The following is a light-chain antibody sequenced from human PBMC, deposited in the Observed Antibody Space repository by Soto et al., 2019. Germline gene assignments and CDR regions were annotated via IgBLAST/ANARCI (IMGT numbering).Light chain of an antibody. Sequence: EILMTQSPATVSVSPGDRATLSCRASQNVINSVAWYQQKPGQAPRLLIYGASSRATGTPARISGSGSGTEFTLTISSAQSEDFAVYYCQHYHTWPLAFGGGTKVEIK. J-gene: IGKJ4*01. CDR2: GAS. V-gene: IGKV3-15*01. CDR3: QHYHTWPLA. CDR1: QNVINS.